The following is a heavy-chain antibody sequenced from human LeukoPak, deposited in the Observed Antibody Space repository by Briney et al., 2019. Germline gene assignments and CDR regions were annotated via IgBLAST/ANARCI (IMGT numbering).Heavy chain of an antibody. J-gene: IGHJ5*02. V-gene: IGHV3-64*04. D-gene: IGHD2-2*01. Sequence: PGGSLRLSCSASGFTFSTYAMHWVRQAPGKGLEYVSAISSNGGSTYYADSVKGRFTISRDNSKNTLYLQMNSLRAEDTAVYYCARGKYQLLSYWFDPWGQGTLVTVSS. CDR3: ARGKYQLLSYWFDP. CDR1: GFTFSTYA. CDR2: ISSNGGST.